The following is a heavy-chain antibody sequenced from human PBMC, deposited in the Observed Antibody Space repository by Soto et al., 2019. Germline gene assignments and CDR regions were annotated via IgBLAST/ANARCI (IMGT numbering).Heavy chain of an antibody. CDR1: GFIFRQAW. D-gene: IGHD3-10*01. V-gene: IGHV3-15*01. Sequence: EVQLEESGGGLVQPGGSLRLSCAGSGFIFRQAWMSWVRQPPGKGLEWVGRIKSKFDGETIDYAAPVKGRFTISRDDSETTLYLQMNSLKTEDTAVYYCVIDDYYNRGGYLCGPCDFWGVGTMVTVSS. J-gene: IGHJ3*01. CDR3: VIDDYYNRGGYLCGPCDF. CDR2: IKSKFDGETI.